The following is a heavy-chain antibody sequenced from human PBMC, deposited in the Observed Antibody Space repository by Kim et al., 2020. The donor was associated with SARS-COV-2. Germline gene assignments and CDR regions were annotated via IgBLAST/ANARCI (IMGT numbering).Heavy chain of an antibody. Sequence: YYNPSLKSRVTISVDTSKNQFSLKLSSVTAADTAVYYCARQYSSSPHIDYWGQGTLVTVSS. D-gene: IGHD6-13*01. J-gene: IGHJ4*02. CDR3: ARQYSSSPHIDY. V-gene: IGHV4-31*02.